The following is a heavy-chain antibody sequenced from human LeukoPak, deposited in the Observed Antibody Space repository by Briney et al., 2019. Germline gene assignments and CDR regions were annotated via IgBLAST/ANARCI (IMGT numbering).Heavy chain of an antibody. CDR3: ARVYTYGALDY. D-gene: IGHD4-17*01. J-gene: IGHJ4*02. CDR2: IYYSGST. Sequence: SETLSLTCTVSGGSISSYYWSWIRQPPGKGLEWIGYIYYSGSTNYNPSLKSRVTISVDTSKNQFSLKLSSVTAADTAVYYCARVYTYGALDYWGQGTLVTVSS. V-gene: IGHV4-59*01. CDR1: GGSISSYY.